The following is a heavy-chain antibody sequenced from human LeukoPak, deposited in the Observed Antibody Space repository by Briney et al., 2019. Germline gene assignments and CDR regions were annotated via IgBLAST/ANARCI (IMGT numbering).Heavy chain of an antibody. J-gene: IGHJ5*02. Sequence: GGSLRLSCTLSGFSVTNTLIDWVRQAPGKGPEWVALIYIDARTVYADSVKGRFTISRDNSKNMVYLQTNSLRSEDSALYYCVRDRAGTQSWVEFDLWGQGTLVTVSS. V-gene: IGHV3-66*02. D-gene: IGHD3-10*01. CDR1: GFSVTNTL. CDR2: IYIDART. CDR3: VRDRAGTQSWVEFDL.